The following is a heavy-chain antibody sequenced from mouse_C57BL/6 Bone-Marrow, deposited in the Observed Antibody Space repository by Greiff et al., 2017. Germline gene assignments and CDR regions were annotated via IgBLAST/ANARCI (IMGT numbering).Heavy chain of an antibody. CDR1: GYTFTGYW. V-gene: IGHV1-9*01. J-gene: IGHJ1*03. CDR2: ILPGSGST. D-gene: IGHD1-1*01. CDR3: VRNCEYGSCDGYFDV. Sequence: QVQLKESGAELMKPGASVKLSCKATGYTFTGYWIAWVKQRPGHGLEWIGEILPGSGSTNYNEKFKGKATFTVDTSSNTAYMQLSSLTTEDSAIYYCVRNCEYGSCDGYFDVWGTGTTVTGSS.